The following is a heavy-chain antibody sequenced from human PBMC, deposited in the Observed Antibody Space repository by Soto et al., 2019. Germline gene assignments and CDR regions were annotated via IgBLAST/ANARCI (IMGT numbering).Heavy chain of an antibody. Sequence: GGSLRLSCEVSGLRIDDYWMHWVRQAPGKGLVWVSRVHSDGTTTTYADSVKGRFTISRDNARNTVSLQMSSLRAEDTAIYYCARGDRGGFDLWGHGTVVTVSS. CDR1: GLRIDDYW. D-gene: IGHD3-10*01. V-gene: IGHV3-74*01. CDR3: ARGDRGGFDL. CDR2: VHSDGTTT. J-gene: IGHJ3*01.